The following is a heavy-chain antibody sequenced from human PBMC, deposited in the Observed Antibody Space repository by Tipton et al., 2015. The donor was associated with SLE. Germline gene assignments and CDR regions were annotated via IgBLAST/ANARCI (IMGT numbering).Heavy chain of an antibody. CDR2: VYLSENT. V-gene: IGHV4-4*07. CDR1: GGSISRYY. Sequence: TLSLTCTVSGGSISRYYWCWIRQPAGKGLEWIGRVYLSENTNYNPSLKSRVTMSLDTSKNQVSLKLTSVSAADTAVYFCARDLYCSGGSCYYYYGMDVWGQGTTVTVSS. D-gene: IGHD2-15*01. J-gene: IGHJ6*02. CDR3: ARDLYCSGGSCYYYYGMDV.